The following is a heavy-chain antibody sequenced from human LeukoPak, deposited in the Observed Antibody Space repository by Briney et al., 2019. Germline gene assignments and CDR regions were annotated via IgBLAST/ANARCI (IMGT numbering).Heavy chain of an antibody. Sequence: SETLSLTCTVSGGSISSYYWSWIRQPPGKGLEWIGYIYYSGSTDYNPSLKSRVTISADTSKNQFSLNLSSVTAADTAVYYCARLSSSGWYSFDYWGQGTLVTVSS. J-gene: IGHJ4*02. CDR1: GGSISSYY. CDR2: IYYSGST. D-gene: IGHD6-19*01. V-gene: IGHV4-59*01. CDR3: ARLSSSGWYSFDY.